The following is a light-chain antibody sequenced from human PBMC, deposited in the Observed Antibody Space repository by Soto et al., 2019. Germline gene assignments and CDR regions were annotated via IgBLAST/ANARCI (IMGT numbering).Light chain of an antibody. CDR3: QQYGRSPWT. J-gene: IGKJ1*01. Sequence: DIVMTQSPLSLPFTRGEPSSISGRSSQSLLHSNGYNYLDWYLQKPGQSPQLLIYLGSNRASGVPDRFSGSGSGTDFTLTISRLEPEDFGVYYCQQYGRSPWTFGQGTKVDIK. V-gene: IGKV2-28*01. CDR2: LGS. CDR1: QSLLHSNGYNY.